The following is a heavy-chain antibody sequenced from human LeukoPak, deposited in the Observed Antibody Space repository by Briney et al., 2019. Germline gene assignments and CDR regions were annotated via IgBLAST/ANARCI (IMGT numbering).Heavy chain of an antibody. CDR1: GGTFSSYA. CDR3: ERALLQKNPCATFDI. D-gene: IGHD5-24*01. J-gene: IGHJ3*02. V-gene: IGHV1-69*05. CDR2: IIPIFGTA. Sequence: ASVKVSCKASGGTFSSYAISWVRQAPGQGLEWMGRIIPIFGTANYAQKFQGRVTITTDESTSTAYMELSSLRSEDTAVYYCERALLQKNPCATFDIWGQGTMVTVSS.